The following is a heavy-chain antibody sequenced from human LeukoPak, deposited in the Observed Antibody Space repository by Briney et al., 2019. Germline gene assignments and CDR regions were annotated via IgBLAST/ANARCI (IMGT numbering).Heavy chain of an antibody. Sequence: PGRSLRLSCAASDFIFSSYGMHWVRQAPGKGLEWVAVIWYDGGNTYYAESVKGRFNISRDNSKNTLYLQMNSLRAEDTAVYYCARGIDYTVTTSYYFEYWGQGTLVTVSS. CDR3: ARGIDYTVTTSYYFEY. CDR2: IWYDGGNT. V-gene: IGHV3-33*01. J-gene: IGHJ4*02. D-gene: IGHD4-17*01. CDR1: DFIFSSYG.